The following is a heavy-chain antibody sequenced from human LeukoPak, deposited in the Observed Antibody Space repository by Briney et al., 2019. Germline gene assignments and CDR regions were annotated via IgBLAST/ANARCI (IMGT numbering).Heavy chain of an antibody. CDR3: ARFGYGDYPDY. J-gene: IGHJ4*02. D-gene: IGHD4-17*01. CDR1: GYTFTGYY. Sequence: GASVEVSCKASGYTFTGYYMHWVRQAPGQGLEWMGRINPNSGGTNYAQKFQGRATMTRDTSISTAYMELSRLRSDDTAVYYCARFGYGDYPDYWGQGTLVTVSS. V-gene: IGHV1-2*06. CDR2: INPNSGGT.